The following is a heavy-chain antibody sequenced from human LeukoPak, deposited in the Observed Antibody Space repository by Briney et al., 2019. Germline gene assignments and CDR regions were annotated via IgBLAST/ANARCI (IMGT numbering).Heavy chain of an antibody. CDR3: ARWGGYSYVMNYFDY. J-gene: IGHJ4*02. CDR2: IYYSGST. CDR1: GGSISSSSYY. V-gene: IGHV4-39*07. D-gene: IGHD5-18*01. Sequence: SETLSLTCTVSGGSISSSSYYWGWIRQPPGKGLEWIGSIYYSGSTYYNPSLKSRVTISVDTSKNQFSLKLSSVTAADTAVYYCARWGGYSYVMNYFDYWGQGTLVTVSS.